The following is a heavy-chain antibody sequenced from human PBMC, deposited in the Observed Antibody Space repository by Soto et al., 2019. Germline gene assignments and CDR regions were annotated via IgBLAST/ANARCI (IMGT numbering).Heavy chain of an antibody. Sequence: SLRLSCAASGFTFSSYGMHWVRQAPGKGLEWVAVIWYDGSNKYYADSVKGRFTISRDNSKNTLYLQMNSLRAEDTAVYYCARYRSSFSLGYWGQGTLVTVSS. V-gene: IGHV3-33*01. J-gene: IGHJ4*02. CDR3: ARYRSSFSLGY. CDR1: GFTFSSYG. CDR2: IWYDGSNK. D-gene: IGHD6-6*01.